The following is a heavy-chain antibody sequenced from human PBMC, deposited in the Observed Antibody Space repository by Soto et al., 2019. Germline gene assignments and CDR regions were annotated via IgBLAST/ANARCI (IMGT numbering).Heavy chain of an antibody. CDR1: GFTFSSYG. J-gene: IGHJ4*02. CDR3: ARDESAGSSTSD. V-gene: IGHV3-30*03. D-gene: IGHD2-2*01. CDR2: ISYDGSNK. Sequence: GGSLRLSCAASGFTFSSYGMHWVRQAPGKGLEWVAVISYDGSNKYYADSVKGRFTISRDNSKNTLYLQMNSLRVEDTARYFCARDESAGSSTSDWGQGTLVTAPQ.